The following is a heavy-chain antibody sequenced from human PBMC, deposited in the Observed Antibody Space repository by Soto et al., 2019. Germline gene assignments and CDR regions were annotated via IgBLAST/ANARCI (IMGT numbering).Heavy chain of an antibody. V-gene: IGHV5-51*01. CDR1: GYSFTSYW. D-gene: IGHD3-3*01. Sequence: GESLKISCKGSGYSFTSYWIGWVRQMPGKGLEWMGIIYPGDSDTRYSPSFQGQVTISADKSISTAYLQWSSLKASDTAMYYCARREYYDFWSGPHDAFDIWGQGTMVTVSS. J-gene: IGHJ3*02. CDR3: ARREYYDFWSGPHDAFDI. CDR2: IYPGDSDT.